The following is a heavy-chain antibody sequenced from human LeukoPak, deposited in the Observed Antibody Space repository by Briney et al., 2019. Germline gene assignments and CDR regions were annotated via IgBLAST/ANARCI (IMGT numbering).Heavy chain of an antibody. CDR1: GGSISSYY. D-gene: IGHD5-18*01. Sequence: NPSETPSLTCTVSGGSISSYYWSWIRQPPGKGLEWIGYIYYSGSTNYNPSLKSRVTISVDTSKNQFSLKLSSVTGADTAVYYCARTGTDMVTYAFDIWGQGTMVTVSS. CDR3: ARTGTDMVTYAFDI. J-gene: IGHJ3*02. V-gene: IGHV4-59*12. CDR2: IYYSGST.